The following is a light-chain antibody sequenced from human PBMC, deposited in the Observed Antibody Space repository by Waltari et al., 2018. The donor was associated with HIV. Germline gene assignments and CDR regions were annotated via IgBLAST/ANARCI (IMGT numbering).Light chain of an antibody. Sequence: QSALTQPASVSGSPGQSITISCTGISSDVDYYNYDCWYQQHPGKAPKLMIYAGTHRPAGVSNRVSGSESGNAASLTSSGLQAEDEADYYCSSYTSSSWVFGGGTKLTVL. V-gene: IGLV2-14*03. CDR1: SSDVDYYNY. J-gene: IGLJ3*02. CDR2: AGT. CDR3: SSYTSSSWV.